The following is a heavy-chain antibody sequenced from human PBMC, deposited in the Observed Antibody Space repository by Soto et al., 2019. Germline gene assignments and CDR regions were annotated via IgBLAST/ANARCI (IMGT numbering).Heavy chain of an antibody. Sequence: PGGSLRLSCAYPGFAFSSYWMHWTHQTAGKGLVWVSRINSDGSSASYADSVKGRFTISRDNAKNTLYLQMNSLRAEDTAVYYCARASPYSSSWYFGDNWFDPWGQGT. J-gene: IGHJ5*02. CDR1: GFAFSSYW. CDR2: INSDGSSA. V-gene: IGHV3-74*01. CDR3: ARASPYSSSWYFGDNWFDP. D-gene: IGHD6-13*01.